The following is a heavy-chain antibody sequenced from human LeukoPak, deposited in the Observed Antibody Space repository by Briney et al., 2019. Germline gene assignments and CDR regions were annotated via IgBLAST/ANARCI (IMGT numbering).Heavy chain of an antibody. CDR1: GGSIRSYY. CDR2: IYYSGST. Sequence: SETLSLTCTVSGGSIRSYYWSCIRQPPGKGLEWIGYIYYSGSTNYNPSLKSRVTISVDTSKNQFSLKLSSVTAADTAVYYCARQNPSGSYGYYFDYWGQGTLVTVSS. CDR3: ARQNPSGSYGYYFDY. V-gene: IGHV4-59*08. J-gene: IGHJ4*02. D-gene: IGHD1-26*01.